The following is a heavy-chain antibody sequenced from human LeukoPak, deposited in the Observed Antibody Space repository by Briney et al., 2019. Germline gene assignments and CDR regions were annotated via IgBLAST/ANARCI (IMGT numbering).Heavy chain of an antibody. J-gene: IGHJ6*02. CDR1: GFTFSSYA. Sequence: TGGSLRLSCAASGFTFSSYAMSWVRQAPGKGLEWVSAISGSGGSTYYADSVKGRFTISRDNSKNTLYLQMNSLRAEDTAVYYCAKGDQLPTHYYYYGMDVWGQGTTVTVSS. CDR3: AKGDQLPTHYYYYGMDV. CDR2: ISGSGGST. D-gene: IGHD2-2*01. V-gene: IGHV3-23*01.